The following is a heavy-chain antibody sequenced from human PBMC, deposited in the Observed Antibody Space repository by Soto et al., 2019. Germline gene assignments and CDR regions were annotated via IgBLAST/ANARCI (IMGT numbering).Heavy chain of an antibody. CDR3: ASEDCRNTNCLKGFDY. J-gene: IGHJ4*02. CDR1: GYTFTSYY. CDR2: INPSGGST. D-gene: IGHD2-15*01. Sequence: ASVKVSCKASGYTFTSYYMHWVRQAPGQGLEWMGIINPSGGSTSYAQKFQGRVTMTRDTSTSTVYMELSSLRSEDTAVYYCASEDCRNTNCLKGFDYWGQGPLVTVS. V-gene: IGHV1-46*01.